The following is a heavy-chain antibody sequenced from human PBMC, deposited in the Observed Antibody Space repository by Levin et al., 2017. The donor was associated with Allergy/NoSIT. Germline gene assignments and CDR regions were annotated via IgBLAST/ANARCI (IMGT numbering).Heavy chain of an antibody. Sequence: KASETLSLTCTVSGGSINSDDYYWTWVRQLPGKGLEWIGYIYYSGTTYYNPSLMGRLTISLDTSKNQFFLGLSSVTAADTDVYYCARGTPSIAAALNDAFDFWGQGTMVTVSS. D-gene: IGHD6-13*01. CDR3: ARGTPSIAAALNDAFDF. J-gene: IGHJ3*01. CDR2: IYYSGTT. CDR1: GGSINSDDYY. V-gene: IGHV4-31*03.